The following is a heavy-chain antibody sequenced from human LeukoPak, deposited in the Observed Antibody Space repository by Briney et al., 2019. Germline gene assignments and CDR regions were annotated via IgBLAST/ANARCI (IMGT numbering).Heavy chain of an antibody. CDR2: INPNSGGT. Sequence: ASVKVSCKASGYTFTGYYMHWVRQAPGQGLEWMGRINPNSGGTNYAQKFQGRVTMTRDTSISTAYMELSRLRSDDTAVYYCARVAITFGGVIGIPDYWGQGTLVTVSS. D-gene: IGHD3-16*02. CDR3: ARVAITFGGVIGIPDY. V-gene: IGHV1-2*06. J-gene: IGHJ4*02. CDR1: GYTFTGYY.